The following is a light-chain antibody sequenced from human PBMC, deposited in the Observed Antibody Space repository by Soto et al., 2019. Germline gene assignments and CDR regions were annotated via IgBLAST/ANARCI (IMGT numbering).Light chain of an antibody. Sequence: QPVLTQPPSASGSPGQSVTISCTGTSSDVGNYNYVSWYQQHPGKAPKLMIYEVTKRPSGVPDRFSGSKSGNTASLTVSGLQAEDEADYYCSSYAGSKTLFGGGTKVTVL. J-gene: IGLJ3*02. CDR1: SSDVGNYNY. CDR3: SSYAGSKTL. V-gene: IGLV2-8*01. CDR2: EVT.